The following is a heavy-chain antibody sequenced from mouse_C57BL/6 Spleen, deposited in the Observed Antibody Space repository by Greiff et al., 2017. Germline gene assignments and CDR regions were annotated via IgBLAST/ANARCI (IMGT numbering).Heavy chain of an antibody. J-gene: IGHJ2*01. CDR2: IYPGDGDT. D-gene: IGHD1-1*01. CDR1: GYAFSSSW. Sequence: QVQLQQSGPELVKPGASVKISCKASGYAFSSSWMNWVKQRPGKGLEWIGRIYPGDGDTNYNGKFKGKATLTADKSSSTAYMQLSSLTSEDSAVYFCARYYGSSYTFDYWGQGTTLTVSS. CDR3: ARYYGSSYTFDY. V-gene: IGHV1-82*01.